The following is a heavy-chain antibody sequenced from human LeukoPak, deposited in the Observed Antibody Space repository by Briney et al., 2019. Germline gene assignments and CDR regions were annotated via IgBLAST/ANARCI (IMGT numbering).Heavy chain of an antibody. D-gene: IGHD3-22*01. CDR3: ARVVGFYDSSAFDL. Sequence: SETLSLTCSVSGGSISNYFWTWIRQPPGKGLEWIGYIYSSGSTYYNPSLNSRVTMSIDTSKNQFSLRLSSVTAADTAVYYCARVVGFYDSSAFDLWGQGTLVTVSA. V-gene: IGHV4-59*01. CDR1: GGSISNYF. J-gene: IGHJ5*02. CDR2: IYSSGST.